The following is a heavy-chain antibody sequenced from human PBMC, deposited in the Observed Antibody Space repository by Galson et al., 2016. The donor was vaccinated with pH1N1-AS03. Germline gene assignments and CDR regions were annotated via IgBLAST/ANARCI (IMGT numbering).Heavy chain of an antibody. D-gene: IGHD5-12*01. CDR3: SRGFGGGYEAGLLDF. J-gene: IGHJ4*02. CDR1: GFTFHDHA. V-gene: IGHV3-9*01. CDR2: IAWNSGIT. Sequence: SLRLSCAASGFTFHDHAMHWVRQAPGKGPEWVSGIAWNSGITGYGDSVKGRFTLSRDNAKNSLYLQMNSLKPEDTALYYCSRGFGGGYEAGLLDFWGQGTLVTVSS.